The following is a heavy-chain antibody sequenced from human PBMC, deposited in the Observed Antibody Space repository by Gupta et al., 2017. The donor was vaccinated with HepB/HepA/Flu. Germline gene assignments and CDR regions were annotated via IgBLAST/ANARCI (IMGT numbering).Heavy chain of an antibody. CDR3: AKDGRGGRDY. J-gene: IGHJ4*02. D-gene: IGHD2-15*01. V-gene: IGHV3-7*01. Sequence: EVQLVESGGGLVQPGGSLRVSCAASGFSFSSGWMSWVRQVPGKGLEWVANIKEDGSEKYYVDSVKGRFTISRDNAENSLYLQMDSLRAEDTAVYYCAKDGRGGRDYWGQGTLVTVSS. CDR1: GFSFSSGW. CDR2: IKEDGSEK.